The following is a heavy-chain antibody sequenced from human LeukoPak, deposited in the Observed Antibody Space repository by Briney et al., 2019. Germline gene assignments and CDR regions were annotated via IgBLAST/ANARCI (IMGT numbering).Heavy chain of an antibody. J-gene: IGHJ4*02. D-gene: IGHD3-22*01. CDR1: GFTFSYYS. Sequence: GGSLRLSCAASGFTFSYYSMNWVRQAPGKGLVWVSRINSDGSSTSYADSVKGRFTISRDNAKNTLYLQMNSLRAEDTAVYYCARPDHYDSSGYEGRYWGQGTLVTVSS. V-gene: IGHV3-74*01. CDR3: ARPDHYDSSGYEGRY. CDR2: INSDGSST.